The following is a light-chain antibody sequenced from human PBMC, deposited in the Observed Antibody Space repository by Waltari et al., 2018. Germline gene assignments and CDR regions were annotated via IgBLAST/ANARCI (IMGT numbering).Light chain of an antibody. CDR3: YSTDSTGHERV. Sequence: SYELTQPPSVSVSPGQTARITCSGDALAKKYAYWYQQKSGQAPVLVIFEDTKRPSAIPERFSGSSLGTMATLTITGAQVEDEADYYCYSTDSTGHERVFGGGTELTVL. CDR2: EDT. V-gene: IGLV3-10*01. CDR1: ALAKKY. J-gene: IGLJ3*02.